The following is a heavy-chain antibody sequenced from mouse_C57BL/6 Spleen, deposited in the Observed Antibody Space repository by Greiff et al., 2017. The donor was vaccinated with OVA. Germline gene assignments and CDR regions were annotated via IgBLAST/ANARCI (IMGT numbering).Heavy chain of an antibody. V-gene: IGHV1-72*01. D-gene: IGHD2-5*01. Sequence: VQLQQPGAELVKPGASVKLSCKASGYTFTSYRMHWVKQRPGRGLEWIGRIYPYSGGTRYNEKFKSKATLTVDKPSSTAYMQLSSLTSEDSAVNYCARQGSNFYYFDYWGQGTTLTVSS. CDR3: ARQGSNFYYFDY. CDR1: GYTFTSYR. J-gene: IGHJ2*01. CDR2: IYPYSGGT.